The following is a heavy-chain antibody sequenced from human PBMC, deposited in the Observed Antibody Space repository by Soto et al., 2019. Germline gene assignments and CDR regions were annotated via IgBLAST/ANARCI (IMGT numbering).Heavy chain of an antibody. V-gene: IGHV4-31*03. CDR3: ARSGYSYGPNPLLY. CDR1: GGSISSGGYY. J-gene: IGHJ4*02. D-gene: IGHD5-18*01. CDR2: IYYSGST. Sequence: QVRLQESGPGLVKPSQNLSLTCTVSGGSISSGGYYWSWIRQHPGKGLEWIGYIYYSGSTYYNPSLKSRVTISVDTSQNQFSLKLSSVTAADTAVYYCARSGYSYGPNPLLYWGQGTLVTVSS.